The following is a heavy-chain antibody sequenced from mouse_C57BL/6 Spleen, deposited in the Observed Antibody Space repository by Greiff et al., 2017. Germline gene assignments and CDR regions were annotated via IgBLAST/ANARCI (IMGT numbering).Heavy chain of an antibody. CDR2: IYPGSGST. CDR3: ARREYYSKKRHFDY. Sequence: QVQLQQPGAELVKPGASVKMSCKASGYTFTSYWITWVKQRPGQGLEWIGDIYPGSGSTNYNEKFKSKATLTVDTSSSTAYMQLSSLTSEDSAVYYCARREYYSKKRHFDYWGQGTTLTVSS. CDR1: GYTFTSYW. V-gene: IGHV1-55*01. J-gene: IGHJ2*01. D-gene: IGHD2-5*01.